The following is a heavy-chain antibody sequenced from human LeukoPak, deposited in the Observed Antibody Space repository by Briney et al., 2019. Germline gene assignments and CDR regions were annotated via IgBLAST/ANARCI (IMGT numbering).Heavy chain of an antibody. Sequence: GGSLRLSCVASGFTFSDYYMSWIRQAPGKGLEWVSYISSSGSNTYYADSVKGRFTISRDNAKNSLYLQMNSLRAEDTALYYCASGSYYIYFDYWGQGTLVTVSS. CDR2: ISSSGSNT. D-gene: IGHD1-26*01. J-gene: IGHJ4*02. CDR1: GFTFSDYY. V-gene: IGHV3-11*01. CDR3: ASGSYYIYFDY.